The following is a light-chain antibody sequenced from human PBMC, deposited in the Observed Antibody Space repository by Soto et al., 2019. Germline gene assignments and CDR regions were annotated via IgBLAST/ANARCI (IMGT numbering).Light chain of an antibody. CDR2: GTS. Sequence: EIVLTQSPGTLSLSPGEIATLPCRASQSVKSSYLAWYQHKPGQAPRLLIYGTSSRATGIPDRFSGSGSGTDFTLTISRLEPEDFAVYYCQQYGSSITFGQGTRLEI. V-gene: IGKV3-20*01. CDR1: QSVKSSY. J-gene: IGKJ5*01. CDR3: QQYGSSIT.